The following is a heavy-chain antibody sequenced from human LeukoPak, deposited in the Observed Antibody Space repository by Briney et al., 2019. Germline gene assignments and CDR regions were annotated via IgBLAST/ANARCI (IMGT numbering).Heavy chain of an antibody. CDR3: ARSRPASHLWLPQGTSYYYMDV. CDR2: ISSSSSYI. V-gene: IGHV3-21*01. CDR1: GFTFSSYS. Sequence: PGGSLRLSCAASGFTFSSYSMNWVRQAPGKGLEWVSSISSSSSYIYYADSVKGRFTISRDNAKNSLYLQMNSLRAEDTAVYYCARSRPASHLWLPQGTSYYYMDVWGKGTTVTVSS. D-gene: IGHD2/OR15-2a*01. J-gene: IGHJ6*03.